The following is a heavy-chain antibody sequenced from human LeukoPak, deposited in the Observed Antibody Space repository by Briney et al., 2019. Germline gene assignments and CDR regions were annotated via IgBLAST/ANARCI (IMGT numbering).Heavy chain of an antibody. CDR1: GFTFGDYA. V-gene: IGHV3-49*03. D-gene: IGHD3-10*01. CDR3: TRAVGDWRGLIRGY. J-gene: IGHJ4*02. Sequence: PGGSLRLSCTASGFTFGDYAMSWFRQAPGKGLEWVGFIRSKAYGGTTEYAASVKGRFTISRDESKSIAYLQMNSLKTEDTAVYYCTRAVGDWRGLIRGYWGQGTLVTVSS. CDR2: IRSKAYGGTT.